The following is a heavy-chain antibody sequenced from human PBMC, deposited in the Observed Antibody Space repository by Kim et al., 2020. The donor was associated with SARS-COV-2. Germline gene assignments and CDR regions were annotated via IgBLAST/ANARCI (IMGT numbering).Heavy chain of an antibody. V-gene: IGHV4-59*08. CDR1: GGSVGDYY. CDR3: ARHAMGNHPADCHFDL. Sequence: SETLSLTCSVSGGSVGDYYWSWIRQPPGKGLEWIGVIYNSVCTTYNPSLKSRVTILADTPENQVSLKATSVTAADTAASFCARHAMGNHPADCHFDLWGR. J-gene: IGHJ2*01. D-gene: IGHD2-2*01. CDR2: IYNSVCT.